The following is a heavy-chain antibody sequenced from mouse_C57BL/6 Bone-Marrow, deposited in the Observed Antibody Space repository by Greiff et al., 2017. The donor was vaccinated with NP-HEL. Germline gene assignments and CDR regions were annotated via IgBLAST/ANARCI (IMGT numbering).Heavy chain of an antibody. CDR1: GFNITDDY. Sequence: VQLQQSGAELVRPGASVKLSCTASGFNITDDYMHWVKQRPEQGLEWIGWIDPENGDTEYASKFQGKATITADTSSNTAYLQLSSLTSEDTAVYYGTTRRWLLPGYFDYWGQGTTLTVSS. D-gene: IGHD2-3*01. J-gene: IGHJ2*01. V-gene: IGHV14-4*01. CDR2: IDPENGDT. CDR3: TTRRWLLPGYFDY.